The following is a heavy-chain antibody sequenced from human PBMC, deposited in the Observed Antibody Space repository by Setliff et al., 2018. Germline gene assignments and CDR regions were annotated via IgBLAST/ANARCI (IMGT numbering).Heavy chain of an antibody. CDR1: GYTFISYA. CDR2: INPASGNT. CDR3: ARKGPNSSSHVFGY. V-gene: IGHV1-3*03. J-gene: IGHJ4*02. Sequence: ASVKVSCKASGYTFISYALHWVRQAPGQRLQWMGWINPASGNTKHSQEFQGRVTITRDTSATTVYMELSSLRSDDMAVYYCARKGPNSSSHVFGYWGQGTLVT. D-gene: IGHD3-16*01.